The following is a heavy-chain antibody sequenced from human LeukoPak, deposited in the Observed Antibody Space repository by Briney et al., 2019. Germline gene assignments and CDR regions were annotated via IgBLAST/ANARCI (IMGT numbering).Heavy chain of an antibody. D-gene: IGHD2-8*01. CDR2: ITGSTKYI. V-gene: IGHV3-21*06. J-gene: IGHJ5*02. CDR3: ARLHGHGFDP. Sequence: GGSLRLSCAASGFTVSSNYMSWVRQAPGKGLEWVSAITGSTKYIPSNIYYADAVQGRFTISRDDAKNLVYLQMNSLRAEDTAVYYCARLHGHGFDPWGQGTLVTVSS. CDR1: GFTVSSNY.